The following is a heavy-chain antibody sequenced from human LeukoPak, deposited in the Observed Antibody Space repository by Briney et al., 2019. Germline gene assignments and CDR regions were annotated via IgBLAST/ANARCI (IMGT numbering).Heavy chain of an antibody. D-gene: IGHD1-26*01. V-gene: IGHV3-11*01. CDR2: ISSVGTTI. J-gene: IGHJ1*01. Sequence: GGSLRLSCAASGFIFGDYYMSWIRQAPGKGLEWVSYISSVGTTIYYADSVKGRFTISRDNAKNSLYLQISSLRAEDTAVYYCARNGGTYAYFQYWGQGTLVTVSS. CDR1: GFIFGDYY. CDR3: ARNGGTYAYFQY.